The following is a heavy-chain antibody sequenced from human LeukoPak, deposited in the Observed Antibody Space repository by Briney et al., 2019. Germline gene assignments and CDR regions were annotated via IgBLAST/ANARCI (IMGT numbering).Heavy chain of an antibody. J-gene: IGHJ5*02. V-gene: IGHV1-24*01. CDR2: FDPEDGET. Sequence: EASVKVSCKVSGYTLTELSMHWVRQAPGKGLEWMGGFDPEDGETIYAQKFQGRVTMTEDTSTDTAYMELSSLRSEDTAVYYCATASRYSNYGYNWFDPWGQGTLVNVSS. D-gene: IGHD4-11*01. CDR1: GYTLTELS. CDR3: ATASRYSNYGYNWFDP.